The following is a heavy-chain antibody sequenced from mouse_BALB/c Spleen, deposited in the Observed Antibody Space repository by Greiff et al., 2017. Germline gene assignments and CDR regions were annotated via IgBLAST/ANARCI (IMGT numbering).Heavy chain of an antibody. D-gene: IGHD1-1*01. CDR1: GFTFSNYW. V-gene: IGHV6-6*02. CDR2: IRLKSNNYAT. J-gene: IGHJ1*01. CDR3: TRGDFHYDGSYWYFDV. Sequence: EVKLMESGGGLVQPGGSMKLSCVASGFTFSNYWMNWVRQSPEKGLEWVAEIRLKSNNYATHYAESVKGRFTISRDDSKSSVYLQMNNLRAEDTGIYYCTRGDFHYDGSYWYFDVWGAGTTVTVSS.